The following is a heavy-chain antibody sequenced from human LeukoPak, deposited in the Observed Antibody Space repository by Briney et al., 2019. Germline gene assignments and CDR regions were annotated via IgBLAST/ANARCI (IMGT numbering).Heavy chain of an antibody. V-gene: IGHV1-69*04. CDR1: GGTFSSYA. CDR3: ARAHMVRGVIISWFDP. D-gene: IGHD3-10*01. J-gene: IGHJ5*02. CDR2: IIPILGIA. Sequence: SVKVSRKASGGTFSSYAISWVRRAPGQGLEWMGRIIPILGIANYAQKFQGRVTITADKSTSTAYMELSSLRSEDTAVYYCARAHMVRGVIISWFDPWGQGTPVTVSS.